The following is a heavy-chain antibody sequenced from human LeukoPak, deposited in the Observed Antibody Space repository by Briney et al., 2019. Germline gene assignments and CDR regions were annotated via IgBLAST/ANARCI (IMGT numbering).Heavy chain of an antibody. J-gene: IGHJ4*02. CDR1: GFTVSSSY. V-gene: IGHV3-53*05. CDR3: ATIVADSSGPYYFDY. CDR2: IYYDGTT. Sequence: GGSLRLSCAASGFTVSSSYMSWVRQAPGKGLEWVSIIYYDGTTYYADSVKGRFTISRDNSKNTLYLQMNSLRAEDTAVYYCATIVADSSGPYYFDYWGQGTLVTVSS. D-gene: IGHD6-19*01.